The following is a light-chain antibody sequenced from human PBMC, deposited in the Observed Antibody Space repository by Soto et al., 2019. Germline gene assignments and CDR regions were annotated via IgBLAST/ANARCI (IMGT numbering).Light chain of an antibody. CDR3: QQRSNWPPTWT. V-gene: IGKV3-11*01. J-gene: IGKJ1*01. CDR2: DAS. Sequence: EIVLTQSPATLSLSPGERATLSCRASQSVSSYLAWYQQKPGQAPRLLIYDASKRATGIPARFSGSGSGTDCTLTISSLEAEDFAVYYCQQRSNWPPTWTCGQGTKVEIK. CDR1: QSVSSY.